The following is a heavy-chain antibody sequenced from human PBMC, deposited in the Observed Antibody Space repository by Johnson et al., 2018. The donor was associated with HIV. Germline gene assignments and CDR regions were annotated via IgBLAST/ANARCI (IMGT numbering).Heavy chain of an antibody. CDR1: GFTFSHYA. CDR3: ARSPVWLRGFDI. J-gene: IGHJ3*02. D-gene: IGHD5-24*01. CDR2: IYSGGSS. V-gene: IGHV3-NL1*01. Sequence: QVQLVESGGGCAKPGRSLRLSCAASGFTFSHYAMHWVRQAPGKGLEWVSLIYSGGSSYYADSVKGRFTISRDNSKNTLYLQMNSLRAEDTAVYYCARSPVWLRGFDIWGQGTMVTVSS.